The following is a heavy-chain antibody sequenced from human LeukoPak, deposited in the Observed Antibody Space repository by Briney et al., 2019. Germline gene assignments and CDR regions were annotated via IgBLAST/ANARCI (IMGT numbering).Heavy chain of an antibody. CDR2: ISYDGSNK. CDR3: ARGIDPGYSYGPFDY. J-gene: IGHJ4*02. V-gene: IGHV3-30-3*01. Sequence: GGSLRLSCAASGFTFSSYAMHWVRQAPGKGLEWVAVISYDGSNKYYADSVKGRFTISRDNSKNTLYLQMNSLRAGDTAVYYCARGIDPGYSYGPFDYWGQGTLVTVSS. D-gene: IGHD5-18*01. CDR1: GFTFSSYA.